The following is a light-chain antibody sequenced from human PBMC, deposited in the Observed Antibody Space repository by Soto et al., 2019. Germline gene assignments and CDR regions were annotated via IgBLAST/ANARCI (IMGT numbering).Light chain of an antibody. CDR3: QQRGTSPRWT. CDR1: QSLSTTY. V-gene: IGKV3-20*01. Sequence: EIVLTQSPGTLSLSPGERATLSCRASQSLSTTYLAWHQHKPGQGPRFLINGASSRATGIPDRFCGRGSGTDFTLTISRLEPEDSVVYYGQQRGTSPRWTFGQGTTVDI. CDR2: GAS. J-gene: IGKJ1*01.